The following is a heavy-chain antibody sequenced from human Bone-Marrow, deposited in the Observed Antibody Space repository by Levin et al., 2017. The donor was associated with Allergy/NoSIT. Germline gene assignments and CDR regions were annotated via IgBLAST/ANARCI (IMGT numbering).Heavy chain of an antibody. V-gene: IGHV7-4-1*02. Sequence: ASVKVSCKASGYSFDDYAIIWVRQAPGQGLEWMGWINTNTGNPAYARGFIGRFVFSLDNYVSTAYLQINSLEAEDTAVYYCARGRYCSTGNCYSEYWGQGTLVTVSS. D-gene: IGHD2-15*01. CDR3: ARGRYCSTGNCYSEY. CDR2: INTNTGNP. CDR1: GYSFDDYA. J-gene: IGHJ4*02.